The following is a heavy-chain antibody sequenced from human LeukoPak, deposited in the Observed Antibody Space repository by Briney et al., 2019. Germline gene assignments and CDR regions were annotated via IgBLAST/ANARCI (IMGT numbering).Heavy chain of an antibody. CDR3: AKSARFGEYNDY. CDR2: ISGSGGST. CDR1: VFTFSSYS. D-gene: IGHD3-10*01. Sequence: PGGSLRLSCAASVFTFSSYSMSWVRQAPWKGLEWVSAISGSGGSTYYADSVKGRFTISRDNSKNTLYLQMNSLRAEDTAVYYCAKSARFGEYNDYWGQGTLVTVSS. V-gene: IGHV3-23*01. J-gene: IGHJ4*02.